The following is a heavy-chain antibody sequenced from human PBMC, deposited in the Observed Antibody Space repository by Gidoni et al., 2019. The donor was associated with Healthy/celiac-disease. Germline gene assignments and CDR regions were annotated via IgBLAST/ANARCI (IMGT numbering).Heavy chain of an antibody. CDR2: ISSSSSYI. D-gene: IGHD4-17*01. Sequence: EVQLVESGGGLVKPGGSLRLSCAASGFTFSSYSMNWVRQAPGKGLEWVSSISSSSSYIYYADSVKGRFTISRDNAKNSLYLQMNSLRAEDTAVYYCAREFDYGVPGDAFDIWGQGTMVTVSS. J-gene: IGHJ3*02. CDR1: GFTFSSYS. CDR3: AREFDYGVPGDAFDI. V-gene: IGHV3-21*01.